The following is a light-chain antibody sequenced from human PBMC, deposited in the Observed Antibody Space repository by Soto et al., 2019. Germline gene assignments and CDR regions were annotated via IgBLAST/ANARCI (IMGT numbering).Light chain of an antibody. CDR1: QSVLYSSNNKNY. V-gene: IGKV4-1*01. Sequence: DIVMTQSPDSLAVSLGERATINCKSSQSVLYSSNNKNYLAWYQQKPGQPPKLLISWASTREFGVPDRFSGSGSGTDFTLTISSPQAEDVAVYYCQQYYSTPYTFGQGTKLEIK. CDR3: QQYYSTPYT. CDR2: WAS. J-gene: IGKJ2*01.